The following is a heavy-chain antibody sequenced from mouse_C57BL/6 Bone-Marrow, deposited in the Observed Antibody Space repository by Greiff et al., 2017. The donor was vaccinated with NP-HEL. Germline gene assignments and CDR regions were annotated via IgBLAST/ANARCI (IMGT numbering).Heavy chain of an antibody. CDR2: ISYDGSN. CDR3: ASFYDYDGFDY. D-gene: IGHD2-4*01. J-gene: IGHJ2*01. V-gene: IGHV3-6*01. CDR1: GYSITSGYY. Sequence: EVKLQESGPGLVKPSQSLSLTCSVTGYSITSGYYWNWIRQFPGNKLEWMGYISYDGSNNYNPSLKNRISITRYTSKNQFFLKLNSVTTEDTATYYCASFYDYDGFDYWGQGTTLTVSS.